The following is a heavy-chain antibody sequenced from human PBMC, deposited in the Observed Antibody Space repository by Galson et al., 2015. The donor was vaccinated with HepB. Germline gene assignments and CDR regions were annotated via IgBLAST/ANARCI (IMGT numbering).Heavy chain of an antibody. CDR3: VRGTHIGSWLFDH. D-gene: IGHD2-15*01. Sequence: SVKVSCKASGYTFTSHAIHWVRQAPGQRFEWMGYINAGDGSTRLTQKFQGRVNIMRDTSATTDYMELSSLRSEDSAVFFCVRGTHIGSWLFDHWGRGTPVIVSS. CDR2: INAGDGST. CDR1: GYTFTSHA. J-gene: IGHJ4*02. V-gene: IGHV1-3*01.